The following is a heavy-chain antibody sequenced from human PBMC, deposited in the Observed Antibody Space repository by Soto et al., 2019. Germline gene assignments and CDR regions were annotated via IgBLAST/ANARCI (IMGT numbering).Heavy chain of an antibody. CDR3: AKRPRGYSGYDNFYFDY. V-gene: IGHV3-23*01. CDR1: GFTFSSYA. D-gene: IGHD5-12*01. J-gene: IGHJ4*02. CDR2: ISGSGGST. Sequence: GGSLRLSCAASGFTFSSYAMSWVRQAPGKGLEWVSAISGSGGSTYYADSVKGRFTISRDNSKNTLYLQMNSLRAEDTAVYYCAKRPRGYSGYDNFYFDYWGQRTLVTVSS.